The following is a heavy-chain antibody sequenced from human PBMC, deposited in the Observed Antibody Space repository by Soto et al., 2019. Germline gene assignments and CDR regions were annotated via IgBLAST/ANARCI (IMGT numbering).Heavy chain of an antibody. CDR1: GFTFSNAW. D-gene: IGHD3-22*01. J-gene: IGHJ4*01. CDR2: IKSKTDGGTT. V-gene: IGHV3-15*07. CDR3: TTDPYSTIIIVRFDY. Sequence: GGSLRLSCAASGFTFSNAWINWVRQAPGKGLEWVGRIKSKTDGGTTDYAEPVKGRFAISRDDSNNMVYLQMNSLKIEDTAFFYFTTDPYSTIIIVRFDYWGHGTLVTVSS.